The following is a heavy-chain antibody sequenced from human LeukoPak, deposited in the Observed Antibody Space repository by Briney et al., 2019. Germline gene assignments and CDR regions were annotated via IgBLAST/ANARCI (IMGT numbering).Heavy chain of an antibody. CDR2: ITNSGSTI. CDR3: ARDSSGIVTIFGVVIIEGLYYYMDV. V-gene: IGHV3-48*03. J-gene: IGHJ6*03. Sequence: GGSLRLSCAASGFTFSSYEMNWVRQAPGKGLEWVSYITNSGSTIYYADSVKGRFTISRDNAKNSLYLQMNSLRAEDTAVYYCARDSSGIVTIFGVVIIEGLYYYMDVWGKGTTVTVSS. D-gene: IGHD3-3*01. CDR1: GFTFSSYE.